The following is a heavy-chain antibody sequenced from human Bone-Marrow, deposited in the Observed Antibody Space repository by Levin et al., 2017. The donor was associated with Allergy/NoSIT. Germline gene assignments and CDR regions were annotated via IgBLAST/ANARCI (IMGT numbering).Heavy chain of an antibody. V-gene: IGHV4-31*03. Sequence: ASETLSLTCTVSGGSVTSGGDYWTWIRQHPEKGLEWIGHLYYGGSIDYNPSLKSRVTISVDTSQNHFSLRLSSVTAADTAVDFCVRGSYGQGGYYSFDSWGQGTLVTVSS. CDR1: GGSVTSGGDY. CDR2: LYYGGSI. CDR3: VRGSYGQGGYYSFDS. J-gene: IGHJ4*02. D-gene: IGHD3-22*01.